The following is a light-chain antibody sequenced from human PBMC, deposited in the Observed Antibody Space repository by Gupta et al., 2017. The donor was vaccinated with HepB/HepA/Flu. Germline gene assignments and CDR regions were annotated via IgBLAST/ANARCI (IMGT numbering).Light chain of an antibody. J-gene: IGLJ2*01. CDR1: NNDVGGHNY. CDR3: SSGTSSSIVI. Sequence: QSALTQPASVSGSPGQSITISCTGTNNDVGGHNYLSWYQQHPGKAPKLIIYTVTDRPSGVSTRFSGSKSGNTASLTISGRQPEDEADYYCSSGTSSSIVIFGGGTKLTVL. V-gene: IGLV2-14*03. CDR2: TVT.